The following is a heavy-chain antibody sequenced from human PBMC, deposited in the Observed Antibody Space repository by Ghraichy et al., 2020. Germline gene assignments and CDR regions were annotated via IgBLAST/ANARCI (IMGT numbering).Heavy chain of an antibody. V-gene: IGHV3-74*01. J-gene: IGHJ3*02. CDR3: ARPLSHDAFDT. CDR2: INDDGSST. Sequence: GGSLRLSCAASGFTFSKYWMHWVRQAPGKGLVWISRINDDGSSTTYADSVKGRFTISRDNAKNTLYLQMNGLRAEDTAVYYCARPLSHDAFDTWGQGTMVTVSS. CDR1: GFTFSKYW.